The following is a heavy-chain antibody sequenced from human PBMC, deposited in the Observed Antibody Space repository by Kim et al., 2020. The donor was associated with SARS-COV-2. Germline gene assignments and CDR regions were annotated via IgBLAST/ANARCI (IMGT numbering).Heavy chain of an antibody. V-gene: IGHV3-64D*09. CDR1: GFTFSSYA. D-gene: IGHD6-19*01. Sequence: GGSLRLSCSASGFTFSSYAMHWVRQAPGKGLEYVSAISSNGGSTYYADSVKGRFTISRDNSKNTLYLQMSSLRAEDTAVYYCVKDDRIAVAGTDYYYYGMDVWGQGTTVTVSS. CDR3: VKDDRIAVAGTDYYYYGMDV. CDR2: ISSNGGST. J-gene: IGHJ6*02.